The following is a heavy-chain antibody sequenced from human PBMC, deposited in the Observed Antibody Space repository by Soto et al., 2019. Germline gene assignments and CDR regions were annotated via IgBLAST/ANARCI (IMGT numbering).Heavy chain of an antibody. CDR3: AKNYYFDH. V-gene: IGHV3-23*01. Sequence: GGSLRLSCAASGFTFSAYAMSWVRQAPGKGLEWVSSINVDDSAYYADSVKGRFTISRDNSKSTVFLELSSLRVGDTATFYCAKNYYFDHWGQGTQVTVSS. J-gene: IGHJ4*02. CDR2: INVDDSA. CDR1: GFTFSAYA.